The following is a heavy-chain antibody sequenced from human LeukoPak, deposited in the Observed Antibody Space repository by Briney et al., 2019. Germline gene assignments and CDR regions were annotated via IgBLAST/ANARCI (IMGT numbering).Heavy chain of an antibody. CDR1: GFTFSSYS. V-gene: IGHV3-21*01. CDR2: ISSSSSYI. Sequence: GGSLTLTCAASGFTFSSYSMNWVRQAPGKGLEWVSSISSSSSYIYYADSVKGRFTISRDNAKNSLYLQMNSLRAEDTAVYYCARTHNRGGLFDYWGQGTLVTVSS. D-gene: IGHD1-14*01. J-gene: IGHJ4*02. CDR3: ARTHNRGGLFDY.